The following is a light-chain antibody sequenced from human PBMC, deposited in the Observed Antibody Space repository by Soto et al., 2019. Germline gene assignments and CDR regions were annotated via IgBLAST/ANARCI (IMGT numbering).Light chain of an antibody. CDR2: QVS. J-gene: IGKJ5*01. Sequence: DDVTTQSPLSLPVTLRQPASISCRANQSLVHSDGIAYFSWFQQRPGRSPRRLIYQVSNRDSGVPARFSGSGSGTDFALKISRVEAEDVGVYYCMQGTHWPITFGQGTRLEIK. CDR1: QSLVHSDGIAY. V-gene: IGKV2-30*02. CDR3: MQGTHWPIT.